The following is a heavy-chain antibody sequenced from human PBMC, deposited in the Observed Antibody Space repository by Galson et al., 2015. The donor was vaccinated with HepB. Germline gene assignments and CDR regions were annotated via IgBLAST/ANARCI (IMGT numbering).Heavy chain of an antibody. J-gene: IGHJ4*02. CDR2: MNPNSGNT. D-gene: IGHD6-13*01. CDR3: ARAIIAAAGRRRTIYFDY. V-gene: IGHV1-8*01. Sequence: SVKVSCKAYGYTFTSYDINWVRQATGQGLEWMGWMNPNSGNTGYAQKFQGRVTMTRNTSISTAYMELSSLRSEDTAVYYCARAIIAAAGRRRTIYFDYWGQGTLVTVSS. CDR1: GYTFTSYD.